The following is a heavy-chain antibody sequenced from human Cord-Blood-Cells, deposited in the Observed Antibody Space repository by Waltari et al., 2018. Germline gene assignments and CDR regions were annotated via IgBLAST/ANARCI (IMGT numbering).Heavy chain of an antibody. CDR2: IWYDGSNK. V-gene: IGHV3-30*18. Sequence: QVQLVESGGGVVQPGRSLRLSCAASGFPFSRSGMHWVRQAPGKGLEWVAVIWYDGSNKYYADSVKGRFTISRDNSKNTLYLQMNSLRAEDTAMYYCAKDFCSSTSCYDYWGQGTLVTVSS. D-gene: IGHD2-2*01. CDR3: AKDFCSSTSCYDY. J-gene: IGHJ4*02. CDR1: GFPFSRSG.